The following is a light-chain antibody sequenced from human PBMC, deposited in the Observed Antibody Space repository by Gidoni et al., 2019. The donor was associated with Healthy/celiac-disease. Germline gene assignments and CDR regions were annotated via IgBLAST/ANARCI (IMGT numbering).Light chain of an antibody. Sequence: ELVLTQSPGTLSLSPGDRATLSCRASQSVSSSYLAWYQQKPGQAPRLLIYGASSRATGLPNMFSGSGSGTDFTLTISRLDPEDSALYYCQQYGSSWTFGQGTKVEIK. CDR1: QSVSSSY. CDR3: QQYGSSWT. V-gene: IGKV3-20*01. CDR2: GAS. J-gene: IGKJ1*01.